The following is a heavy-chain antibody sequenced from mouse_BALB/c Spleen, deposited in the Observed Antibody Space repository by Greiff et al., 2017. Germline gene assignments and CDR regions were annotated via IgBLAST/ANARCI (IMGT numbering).Heavy chain of an antibody. CDR2: ISSGGST. CDR1: GFTFSSYA. Sequence: EVKLMESGGGLVKPGGSLKLSCAASGFTFSSYAMSWVRQTPEKRLEWVASISSGGSTYYPDSVKGRFTISRDNARNILYLQMSSLRSEDTAMYYCARGGLLRYPFDYWGQGTTLTVSS. J-gene: IGHJ2*01. V-gene: IGHV5-6-5*01. D-gene: IGHD1-1*01. CDR3: ARGGLLRYPFDY.